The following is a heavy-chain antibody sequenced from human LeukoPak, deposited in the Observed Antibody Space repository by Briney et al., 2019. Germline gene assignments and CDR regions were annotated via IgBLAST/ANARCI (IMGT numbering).Heavy chain of an antibody. Sequence: GGSLRLSCASSGFTFSSYAMSWVREAPGKGLAWVSTISGGSGSTYCADSVKGRFTISRDNSKNTLYLQMNSLRDEDTAVYYCAKHRFESGGYHSTDWGQGTLVTVSS. CDR3: AKHRFESGGYHSTD. D-gene: IGHD3-22*01. CDR2: ISGGSGST. CDR1: GFTFSSYA. V-gene: IGHV3-23*01. J-gene: IGHJ4*02.